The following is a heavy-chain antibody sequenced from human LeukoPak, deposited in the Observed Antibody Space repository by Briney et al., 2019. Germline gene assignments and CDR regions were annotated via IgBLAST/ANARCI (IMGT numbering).Heavy chain of an antibody. CDR1: GGSISSSSYY. J-gene: IGHJ4*02. CDR2: IYYSGST. D-gene: IGHD5-24*01. V-gene: IGHV4-39*01. CDR3: ARHSFKRWLQSAHFDY. Sequence: SETLSLTCTVSGGSISSSSYYWGWIRQPPGKGLEWIGSIYYSGSTYYNPSLKSRVTISVDTSKNQFSLKLSSVTAADTAVYYCARHSFKRWLQSAHFDYWGQGTLVTVSS.